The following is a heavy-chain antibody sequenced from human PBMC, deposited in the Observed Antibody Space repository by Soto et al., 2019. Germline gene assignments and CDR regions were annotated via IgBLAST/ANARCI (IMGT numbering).Heavy chain of an antibody. V-gene: IGHV1-69*02. J-gene: IGHJ4*02. D-gene: IGHD2-15*01. CDR1: GGTFSSYT. CDR2: IIPILGIA. CDR3: ARLLDGYCSGGSCQSLTG. Sequence: ASVKVSCKASGGTFSSYTISWVRQAPGQGLEWMGRIIPILGIANYAQKFQGRVTITADKSTSTAYMELSSLRSEDTAVYYCARLLDGYCSGGSCQSLTGWGQGTXVTVSS.